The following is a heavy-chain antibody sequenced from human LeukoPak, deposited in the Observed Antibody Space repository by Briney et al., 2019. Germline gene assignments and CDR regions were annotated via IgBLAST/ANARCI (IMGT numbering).Heavy chain of an antibody. CDR3: ATDRDNSDWQKRFDS. V-gene: IGHV3-7*01. CDR1: GFTFSTYW. CDR2: INQDASEI. J-gene: IGHJ4*02. Sequence: PGGSLRLSCAASGFTFSTYWMSWYRQAPGKGLEWVGNINQDASEINYVDSVRGRFTISRDNAKNSLHLQMNSLRVEDTAVYYCATDRDNSDWQKRFDSWGQGTLVTVSS. D-gene: IGHD2-21*02.